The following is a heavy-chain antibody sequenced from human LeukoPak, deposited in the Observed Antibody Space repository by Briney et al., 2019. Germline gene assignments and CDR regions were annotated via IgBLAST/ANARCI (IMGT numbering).Heavy chain of an antibody. J-gene: IGHJ4*02. CDR2: MSYDGSNV. Sequence: PGGSLRLSCGASGFISNDYAMHWVRQAPGKGLERIASMSYDGSNVHYAGSVKGRFTIYRDSSKTTLYLQMNGLRSEDTAVYYCAKDLWELTQYIFHCWGQGTLVTVSS. CDR1: GFISNDYA. V-gene: IGHV3-30*18. CDR3: AKDLWELTQYIFHC. D-gene: IGHD1-26*01.